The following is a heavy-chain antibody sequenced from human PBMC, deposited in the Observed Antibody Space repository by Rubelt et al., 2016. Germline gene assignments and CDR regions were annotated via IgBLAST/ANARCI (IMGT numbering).Heavy chain of an antibody. Sequence: GQGLEWMGWISAYNGNTNYAQKLQGIVTMTTDTSTSTAYMERRSLRTAETAVYYSAREVGPAGDLCYYYYGMDVWGQGTTVTVSS. CDR3: AREVGPAGDLCYYYYGMDV. D-gene: IGHD2-2*01. V-gene: IGHV1-18*01. CDR2: ISAYNGNT. J-gene: IGHJ6*02.